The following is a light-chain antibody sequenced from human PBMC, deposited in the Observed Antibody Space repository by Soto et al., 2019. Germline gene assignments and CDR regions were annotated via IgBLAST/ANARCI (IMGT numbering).Light chain of an antibody. Sequence: DIQMTQSPSTLSASVGDRVTITCRASQTIFRWLAWYQQRPGKAPNLLISDASDLQSGVPSRFSGSGSGAEFTLTLGRLQPDDFATYYCQQYNSYLWTFGQGTKVEF. J-gene: IGKJ1*01. CDR2: DAS. CDR1: QTIFRW. CDR3: QQYNSYLWT. V-gene: IGKV1-5*01.